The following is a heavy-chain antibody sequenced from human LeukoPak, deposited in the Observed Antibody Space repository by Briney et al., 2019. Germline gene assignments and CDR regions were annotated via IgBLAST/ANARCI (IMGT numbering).Heavy chain of an antibody. Sequence: PSQTLSLTCTVSGDSINSLDLWSWVRQPPGKGLEWIGEMYLSGTTHSNPSVKSRVTISIDKSKNQFFLNLSSVTAADTAVYYCAGLVGRYSSGLYYYYFDYWGQGTLVTVSS. J-gene: IGHJ4*02. CDR2: MYLSGTT. V-gene: IGHV4-4*02. CDR1: GDSINSLDL. D-gene: IGHD3-22*01. CDR3: AGLVGRYSSGLYYYYFDY.